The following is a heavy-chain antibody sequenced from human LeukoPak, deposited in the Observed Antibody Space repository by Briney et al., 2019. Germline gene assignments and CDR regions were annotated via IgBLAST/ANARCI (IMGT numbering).Heavy chain of an antibody. J-gene: IGHJ4*02. CDR1: GYTVTTLS. V-gene: IGHV1-24*01. D-gene: IGHD3-10*02. Sequence: ASVKVSCKVSGYTVTTLSIHWVRQAPGKGLEWMGNSDPDNDERIYAQNSQGRVTMTEDTSTHTAYMELRSLRSDDTAVYYCARDGVFGELNTYFDYWGQGTLVTVSS. CDR2: SDPDNDER. CDR3: ARDGVFGELNTYFDY.